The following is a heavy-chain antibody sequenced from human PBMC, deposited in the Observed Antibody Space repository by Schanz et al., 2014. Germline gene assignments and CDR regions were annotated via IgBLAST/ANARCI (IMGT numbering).Heavy chain of an antibody. J-gene: IGHJ5*02. Sequence: QLQLQESGPGLVKPSETLSLTCTVSGGSISSTFYYWGWIRQPPGKGLDWIGTISYSGSTYYNPPLKSRVTIPVDTSKNQFPLKLTALTAADTAVYYCANSMVRGVRMSDNWFGPWGQGTLVSVSS. V-gene: IGHV4-39*01. CDR1: GGSISSTFYY. D-gene: IGHD3-10*01. CDR3: ANSMVRGVRMSDNWFGP. CDR2: ISYSGST.